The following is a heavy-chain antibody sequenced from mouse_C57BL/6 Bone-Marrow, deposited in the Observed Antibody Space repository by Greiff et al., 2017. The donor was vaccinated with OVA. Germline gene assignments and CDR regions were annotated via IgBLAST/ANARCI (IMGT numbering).Heavy chain of an antibody. J-gene: IGHJ2*01. Sequence: EVKLMESGPGLVKPSQSLSLTCSVTGYSITSGYYWNWIRQFPGNKLEWMGYISYDGSNNYNPSLKNRISITRDTSKNQIFLKLNSVTTEDTATYYCARGYGYDAGDYWGQGTTLTVSS. CDR3: ARGYGYDAGDY. D-gene: IGHD2-2*01. CDR1: GYSITSGYY. CDR2: ISYDGSN. V-gene: IGHV3-6*01.